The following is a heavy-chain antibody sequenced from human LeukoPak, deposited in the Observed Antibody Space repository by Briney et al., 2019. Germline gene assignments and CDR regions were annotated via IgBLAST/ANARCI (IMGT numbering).Heavy chain of an antibody. CDR3: ARGVDTEALDY. Sequence: MPSETLSLTCTVSGGSISSYYWSWIRQPPGKGVEWIGYIHYSGSTKYNPSLKSRVTISVDTSKNQFSLKLRSVTAADTAVYYCARGVDTEALDYWGQGTLVTVSS. V-gene: IGHV4-59*01. CDR2: IHYSGST. CDR1: GGSISSYY. J-gene: IGHJ4*02. D-gene: IGHD5-18*01.